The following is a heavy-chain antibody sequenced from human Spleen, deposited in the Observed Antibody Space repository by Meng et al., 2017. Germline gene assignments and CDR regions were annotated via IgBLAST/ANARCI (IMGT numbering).Heavy chain of an antibody. J-gene: IGHJ5*02. CDR3: ARQRLTGNWFDP. V-gene: IGHV1-8*02. CDR1: GYTLSTDG. Sequence: QGQLVQSGAEVKKPGASVKVSCEASGYTLSTDGFSWVRQAPGQGLEWLGWMNPNSGNTGYAQKFQGRVTMTRNTSISTAYMELSSLRSEDTAVYYCARQRLTGNWFDPWGQGTLVTVSS. D-gene: IGHD1-14*01. CDR2: MNPNSGNT.